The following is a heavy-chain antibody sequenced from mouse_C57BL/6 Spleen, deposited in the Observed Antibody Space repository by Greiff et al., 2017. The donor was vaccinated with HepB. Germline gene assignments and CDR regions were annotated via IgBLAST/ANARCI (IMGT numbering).Heavy chain of an antibody. CDR2: IRNKANNHAT. Sequence: EVKLMESGGGLVQPGGSMKLSCAASGFTFSDAWMDWVRQSPEKGLEWVAEIRNKANNHATYYAESVKGRFTISRDDSKSSVYLQMNSLRAEDTGIYYCTSFITTVVATYWYFDVWATGTTVTVSS. CDR1: GFTFSDAW. CDR3: TSFITTVVATYWYFDV. D-gene: IGHD1-1*01. J-gene: IGHJ1*03. V-gene: IGHV6-6*01.